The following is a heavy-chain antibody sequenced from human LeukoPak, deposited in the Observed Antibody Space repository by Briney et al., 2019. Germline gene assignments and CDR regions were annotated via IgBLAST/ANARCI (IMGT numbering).Heavy chain of an antibody. CDR3: ARDGAPYSSSWYFQH. J-gene: IGHJ1*01. V-gene: IGHV4-59*12. CDR2: IYYSGST. D-gene: IGHD6-13*01. CDR1: GGSINNYY. Sequence: PSETLSLTCTVSGGSINNYYWSWIRQPPGKGLEWIGSIYYSGSTYYNPSLKSRVTISVDTSKNQFSLKLSSVTAADTAVYYCARDGAPYSSSWYFQHWGQGTLVTVSS.